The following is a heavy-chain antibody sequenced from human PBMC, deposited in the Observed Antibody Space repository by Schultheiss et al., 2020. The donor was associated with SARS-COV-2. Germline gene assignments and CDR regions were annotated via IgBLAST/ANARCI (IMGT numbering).Heavy chain of an antibody. V-gene: IGHV3-11*03. CDR2: ISSSSSYI. CDR3: ALGYCSGGSCYSFDP. J-gene: IGHJ5*02. CDR1: GFTFSDYY. Sequence: GGSLRLSCAASGFTFSDYYMSWIRQAPGKGLEWVSSISSSSSYIYYADSVKGRFTISRDNAKNSLYLQMNSLRAEDTAVYYCALGYCSGGSCYSFDPWGQGTLVTVSS. D-gene: IGHD2-15*01.